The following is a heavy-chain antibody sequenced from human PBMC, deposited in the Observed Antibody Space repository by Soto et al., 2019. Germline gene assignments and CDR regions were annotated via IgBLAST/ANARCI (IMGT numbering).Heavy chain of an antibody. J-gene: IGHJ4*02. D-gene: IGHD4-17*01. Sequence: PGGSLRLSCVASGFTFSNYAMHWVRQAPGKGLGWVAVISSDGSEKYYLDSVRDRFTISRDNSKNTLYLQMNNLRPEDTAMYYCANSWTTLTTAFDFWGQGALVTVSS. CDR1: GFTFSNYA. V-gene: IGHV3-30*18. CDR2: ISSDGSEK. CDR3: ANSWTTLTTAFDF.